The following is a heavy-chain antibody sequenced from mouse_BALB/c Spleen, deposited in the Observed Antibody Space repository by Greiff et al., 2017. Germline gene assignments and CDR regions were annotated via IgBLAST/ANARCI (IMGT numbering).Heavy chain of an antibody. V-gene: IGHV1-69*02. Sequence: VQLQQPGAELVRPGASVKLSCKASGYTFTSYWINWVKQRPGQGLEWIGNIYPSDSYTNYNQKFKDKATLTVDKSSSTAYMQLSSPTSEDSAVYYCTRDEGFAYWGQGTLVTVSA. CDR3: TRDEGFAY. J-gene: IGHJ3*01. CDR1: GYTFTSYW. CDR2: IYPSDSYT.